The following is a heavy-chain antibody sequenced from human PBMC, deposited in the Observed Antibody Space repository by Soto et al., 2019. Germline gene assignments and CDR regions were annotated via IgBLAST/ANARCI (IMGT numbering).Heavy chain of an antibody. V-gene: IGHV3-11*01. D-gene: IGHD1-7*01. CDR1: GFTFSDYY. CDR3: ARESDNWNYGFDP. CDR2: ISSSGSTI. J-gene: IGHJ5*02. Sequence: PGGSLRLSCAASGFTFSDYYMSWIRQAPGRGLEWVSYISSSGSTIYYADSVKGRFTISRDNAKNSLYLQMNSLRAEDTAVYYCARESDNWNYGFDPWGQGTLVTVSS.